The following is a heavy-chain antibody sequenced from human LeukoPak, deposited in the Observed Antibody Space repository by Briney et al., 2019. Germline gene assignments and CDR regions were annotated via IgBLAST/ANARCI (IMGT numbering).Heavy chain of an antibody. J-gene: IGHJ4*02. Sequence: NPGGSLRLSCAASGFTFSDYYMSWIRQAPGKGLEWVSYISSSGSTIYYADSVKGRFTISRDNAKNSLYLQMNSLRAEDTAVYYCARVSGYSGYARDYFDYWGQGTLVTVSS. CDR3: ARVSGYSGYARDYFDY. CDR2: ISSSGSTI. V-gene: IGHV3-11*04. D-gene: IGHD5-12*01. CDR1: GFTFSDYY.